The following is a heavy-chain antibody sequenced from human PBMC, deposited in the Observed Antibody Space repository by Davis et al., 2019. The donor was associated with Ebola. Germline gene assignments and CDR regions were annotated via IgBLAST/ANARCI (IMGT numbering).Heavy chain of an antibody. V-gene: IGHV3-21*01. D-gene: IGHD2-2*01. CDR1: GFTFSSYS. Sequence: GASLKISCAASGFTFSSYSMNWVRQAPGKGLEWVSSISSSSSYIYYADSVKGRFTISRDNAKNSLYLQMNSLRAEDTAVYYCAKGIVVAALGGMDVWGQGTTVTVSS. CDR2: ISSSSSYI. J-gene: IGHJ6*02. CDR3: AKGIVVAALGGMDV.